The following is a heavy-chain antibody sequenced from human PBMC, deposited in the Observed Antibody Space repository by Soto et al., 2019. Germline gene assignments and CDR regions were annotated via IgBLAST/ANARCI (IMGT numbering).Heavy chain of an antibody. V-gene: IGHV3-21*01. J-gene: IGHJ4*02. CDR1: GITFSSYY. Sequence: EAQLVESGGGLVKPGGSLRLSCAGSGITFSSYYMNWIRKAPGKGLEWVSSISSSGDRVFYADSVKGRFTISRDNAESSLYLQMDSLRGEVTAVYYCAGTHDSLDYWGQGTLVTVSS. D-gene: IGHD1-1*01. CDR2: ISSSGDRV. CDR3: AGTHDSLDY.